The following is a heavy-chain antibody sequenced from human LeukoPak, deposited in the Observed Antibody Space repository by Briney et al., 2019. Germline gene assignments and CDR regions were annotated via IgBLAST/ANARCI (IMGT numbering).Heavy chain of an antibody. CDR3: ARETPGYCSSTSCYTGGYFDY. CDR1: GYSFTSYW. V-gene: IGHV5-51*01. CDR2: IYPGDSDT. J-gene: IGHJ4*02. D-gene: IGHD2-2*02. Sequence: GESLKISCKGSGYSFTSYWVGWVRPMPGKGLEWMGIIYPGDSDTRYSPSFQGQVTISADKSISTAYLQWSSLKASDTAMYYCARETPGYCSSTSCYTGGYFDYWGQGTLVTVSS.